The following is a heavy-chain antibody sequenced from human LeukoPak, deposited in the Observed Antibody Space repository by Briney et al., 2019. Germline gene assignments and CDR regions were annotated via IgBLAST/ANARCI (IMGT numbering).Heavy chain of an antibody. Sequence: GGSLRLSCAASGFTFSSYGMHWVRQAPGKGLEWVAVIWYDGSNKYYADSVKGRFTIPRDNSKNTLYLQMNSLRAEDTAVYYCARKYSSFRYFDYWGQGTLVTVSS. D-gene: IGHD6-6*01. CDR3: ARKYSSFRYFDY. J-gene: IGHJ4*02. CDR2: IWYDGSNK. V-gene: IGHV3-33*01. CDR1: GFTFSSYG.